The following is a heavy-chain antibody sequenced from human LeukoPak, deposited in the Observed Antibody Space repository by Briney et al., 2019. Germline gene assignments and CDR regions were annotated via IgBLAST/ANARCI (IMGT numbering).Heavy chain of an antibody. V-gene: IGHV3-30-3*01. CDR3: ARRGSGFDY. CDR2: ISYDGSNK. Sequence: PGGSLRLSCAASGFTFSSYAMHWVRQAPGKGLEWVAVISYDGSNKYYADSVKGRFTISRDNSKNTLYLQMNSLRAEDTAVYYCARRGSGFDYWGQGTVVTVSS. CDR1: GFTFSSYA. J-gene: IGHJ4*02. D-gene: IGHD6-19*01.